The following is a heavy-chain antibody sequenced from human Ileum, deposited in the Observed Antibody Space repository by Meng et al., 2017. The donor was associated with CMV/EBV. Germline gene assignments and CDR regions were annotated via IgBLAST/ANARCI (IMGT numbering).Heavy chain of an antibody. CDR2: INHSGST. J-gene: IGHJ4*02. CDR3: ARGLRGQLAHIDY. D-gene: IGHD6-6*01. CDR1: GGSFSGYY. Sequence: LRPSFAVYGGSFSGYYWSWIRQPPGKGLEWIGEINHSGSTNYNPSLKSRVTISVDTSKNQFSLKLSSVTAADTVVYYCARGLRGQLAHIDYWGQVTLVTVSS. V-gene: IGHV4-34*01.